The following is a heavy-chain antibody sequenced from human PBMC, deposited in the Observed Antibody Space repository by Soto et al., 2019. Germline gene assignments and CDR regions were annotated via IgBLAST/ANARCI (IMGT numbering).Heavy chain of an antibody. D-gene: IGHD2-15*01. CDR1: GGSISSYY. CDR2: IYYSGST. Sequence: PSETLSLTCTVSGGSISSYYWSWIRQPPWKGLEWIGYIYYSGSTDYNPSLKSRVTISVDTSKNQFSLKLSSVTAADTAVYYCAREDCSGGSCYLGPQPYFDYWGQGTLVTVST. CDR3: AREDCSGGSCYLGPQPYFDY. V-gene: IGHV4-59*01. J-gene: IGHJ4*02.